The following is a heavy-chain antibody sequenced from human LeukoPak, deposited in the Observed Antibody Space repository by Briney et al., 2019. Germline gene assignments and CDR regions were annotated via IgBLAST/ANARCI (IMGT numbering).Heavy chain of an antibody. J-gene: IGHJ6*02. CDR2: IYYGGST. Sequence: SETLSLTCTVSGGSISSYYWSWIRQPPGKGLEWIGYIYYGGSTNYNPSLKSRVTISVDTSKNQFSLKLSSVTAADTAVYYCARDSGEYSSSWYVGYGMDVWGQGTTVTVSS. CDR3: ARDSGEYSSSWYVGYGMDV. V-gene: IGHV4-59*01. CDR1: GGSISSYY. D-gene: IGHD6-13*01.